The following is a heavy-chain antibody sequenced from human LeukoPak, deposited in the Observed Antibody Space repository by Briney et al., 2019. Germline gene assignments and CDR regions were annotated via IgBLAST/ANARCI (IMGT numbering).Heavy chain of an antibody. D-gene: IGHD1/OR15-1a*01. J-gene: IGHJ4*02. Sequence: ASVKVSCKASGYTFTGYYMHWVRQVPGQGLEWMGWINPNGGGTKYAQKFQGRVTMTRDTSISTAYMELNRLRSDDTAVYYCARVMNREGTNYWGQGTLVTVSS. CDR2: INPNGGGT. CDR3: ARVMNREGTNY. CDR1: GYTFTGYY. V-gene: IGHV1-2*02.